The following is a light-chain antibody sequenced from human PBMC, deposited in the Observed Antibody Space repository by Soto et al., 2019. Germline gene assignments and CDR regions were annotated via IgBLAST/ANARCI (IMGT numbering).Light chain of an antibody. CDR3: CSYAGFSTFV. V-gene: IGLV2-23*03. J-gene: IGLJ2*01. CDR1: SSDVGSYNL. CDR2: EGS. Sequence: LTQPASVSGSPGQSITISCTGTSSDVGSYNLVSWYQQHPGKAPKLMIYEGSKRPSGVSNRFSGSKSGNTASLTISGLQAEDEADYYCCSYAGFSTFVFGGGTKVTVL.